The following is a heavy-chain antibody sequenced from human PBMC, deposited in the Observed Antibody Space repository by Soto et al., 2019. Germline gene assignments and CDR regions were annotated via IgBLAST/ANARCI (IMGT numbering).Heavy chain of an antibody. CDR2: IQSGGPT. D-gene: IGHD2-15*01. V-gene: IGHV3-66*01. CDR1: GFTVSSKY. J-gene: IGHJ6*04. CDR3: ARDDVLCDGGRCYGVPLDV. Sequence: GGSLRLSCAASGFTVSSKYMSWVRQAPGKGLEWVSLIQSGGPTYYADSVKGRFAISRDTSENTLHLQMDSLRAEDTAVYYCARDDVLCDGGRCYGVPLDVWGKGTKVTVSS.